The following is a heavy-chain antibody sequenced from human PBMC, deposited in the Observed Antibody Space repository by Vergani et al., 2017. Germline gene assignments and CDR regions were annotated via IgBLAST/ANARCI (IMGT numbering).Heavy chain of an antibody. CDR2: IIPIFGTA. Sequence: QVQLVQSGAEVKKPGSSVKVSCKASGGTFSSYAISWVRQAPGQGLEWMGGIIPIFGTANYAQKFQGRVTITADESTSTAYMELSSLRSEDTALYYCAGDSFGLGRTSARVIVVVPAAPRGYYYGMDVWGQGTTVTVSS. V-gene: IGHV1-69*01. J-gene: IGHJ6*02. CDR1: GGTFSSYA. CDR3: AGDSFGLGRTSARVIVVVPAAPRGYYYGMDV. D-gene: IGHD2-2*01.